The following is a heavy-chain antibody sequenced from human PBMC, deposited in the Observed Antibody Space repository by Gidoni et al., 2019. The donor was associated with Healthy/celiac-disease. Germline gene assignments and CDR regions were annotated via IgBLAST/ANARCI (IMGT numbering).Heavy chain of an antibody. J-gene: IGHJ6*02. V-gene: IGHV3-66*01. Sequence: EVQLVESGGGLVQPGGSLRLSCAASGFTVSSNYMSWVRQAPGKGLEWVSVVYSGGSTYYADSVKGRFTISRDNSKNTLYLQMNSLRAEDTAVYYCARTTYYDILTGYYFPLYYYGMDVWGQGTTVTVSS. D-gene: IGHD3-9*01. CDR3: ARTTYYDILTGYYFPLYYYGMDV. CDR1: GFTVSSNY. CDR2: VYSGGST.